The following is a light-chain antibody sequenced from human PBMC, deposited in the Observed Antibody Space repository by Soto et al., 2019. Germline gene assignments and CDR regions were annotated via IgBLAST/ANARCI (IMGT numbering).Light chain of an antibody. CDR2: GAS. Sequence: EIVMTQSPATLSVSPGERATLSCRASQSVSSDLAWYQQKPGQAPRLLMYGASTRATGVPARFRGSGSGTEFTLTISSLQSEDFAVYYCQQYNNWPPWTFGQGTKVEIK. J-gene: IGKJ1*01. V-gene: IGKV3-15*01. CDR3: QQYNNWPPWT. CDR1: QSVSSD.